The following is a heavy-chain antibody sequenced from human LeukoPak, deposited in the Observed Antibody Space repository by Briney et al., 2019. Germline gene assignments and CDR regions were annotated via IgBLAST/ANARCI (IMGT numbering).Heavy chain of an antibody. J-gene: IGHJ5*02. V-gene: IGHV3-7*05. CDR3: AREGGYCSGGRCYFWFDP. CDR2: IKEDGSEK. CDR1: GFSFSSYW. Sequence: GGSLRLSCAASGFSFSSYWMSWVRQAPGKGLEWVANIKEDGSEKYYVDSVKGRFTISRDNAKDSLYLQMNSLRAADTAVYYCAREGGYCSGGRCYFWFDPWGQGTLVTVSS. D-gene: IGHD2-15*01.